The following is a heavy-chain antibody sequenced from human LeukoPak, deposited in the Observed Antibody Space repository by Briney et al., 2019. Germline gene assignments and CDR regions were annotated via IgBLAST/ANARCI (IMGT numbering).Heavy chain of an antibody. CDR1: GFTFDDYA. Sequence: GGSLRLSCAASGFTFDDYAMHWVRQAPGKGLEWVSGISWNSGSIGYADSVKGRFTISRDNAKNSLYLQMNSLRAEDTAVYYCAREVVWFGTRPDYWGQGTLVTVSS. J-gene: IGHJ4*02. V-gene: IGHV3-9*01. CDR2: ISWNSGSI. D-gene: IGHD3-10*01. CDR3: AREVVWFGTRPDY.